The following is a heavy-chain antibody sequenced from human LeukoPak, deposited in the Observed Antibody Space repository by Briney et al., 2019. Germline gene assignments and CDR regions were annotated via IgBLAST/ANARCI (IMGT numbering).Heavy chain of an antibody. CDR2: IYPGDSDT. D-gene: IGHD1-26*01. CDR3: ARPGSTATNDFDY. J-gene: IGHJ4*02. Sequence: GEPLKISCKGSGYSFTSYWIGWVRQMPGKGLEWMGIIYPGDSDTRYSPSFQGQVTISADKSISTAYLQWSSLKASDTAMYYCARPGSTATNDFDYWGQGTLVTVSS. CDR1: GYSFTSYW. V-gene: IGHV5-51*01.